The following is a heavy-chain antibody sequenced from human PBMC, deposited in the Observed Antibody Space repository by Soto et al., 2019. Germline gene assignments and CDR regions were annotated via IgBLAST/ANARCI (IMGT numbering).Heavy chain of an antibody. Sequence: QVELQESGPGLVKPSQTLSLTCTVSGGSISSGGYYWSWIRQHPGKGLEWIGYIYDSGSTYYNPSLKSRDTIAGDTSTNQFSLKLSSVTAADTAVYYCASQATGWYPDYWGQGTLVTVSS. V-gene: IGHV4-31*03. CDR2: IYDSGST. J-gene: IGHJ4*02. CDR3: ASQATGWYPDY. D-gene: IGHD6-19*01. CDR1: GGSISSGGYY.